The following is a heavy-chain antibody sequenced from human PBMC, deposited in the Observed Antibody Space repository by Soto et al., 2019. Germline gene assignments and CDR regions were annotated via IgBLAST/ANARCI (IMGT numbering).Heavy chain of an antibody. J-gene: IGHJ4*02. Sequence: EVQLLQSGGGLVQPGGSLRLSCAASGFTFSSYAMSWVRQAPGKGLEWVSTISGTGGSTYYPDSVKGRFTISRDNSKKSVYMQMNSLKAEDAAVYYCAKETTSGYYLFDYWGQGTLVTVSS. V-gene: IGHV3-23*01. CDR3: AKETTSGYYLFDY. CDR1: GFTFSSYA. CDR2: ISGTGGST. D-gene: IGHD3-22*01.